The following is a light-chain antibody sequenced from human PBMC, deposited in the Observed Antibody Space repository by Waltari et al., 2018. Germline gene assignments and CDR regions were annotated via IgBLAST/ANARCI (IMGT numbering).Light chain of an antibody. CDR1: QSVSYSSNNKNY. J-gene: IGKJ1*01. CDR2: WAS. CDR3: QQYYSTPLT. Sequence: DIVMTQSPDSLAVSLGERATIHCTSSQSVSYSSNNKNYLAWYQQKPGQPPKLLIYWASTRESGVPDRFSGSGSGTDFTLTISSLQAEDVAVYYCQQYYSTPLTFGQGTKVEIK. V-gene: IGKV4-1*01.